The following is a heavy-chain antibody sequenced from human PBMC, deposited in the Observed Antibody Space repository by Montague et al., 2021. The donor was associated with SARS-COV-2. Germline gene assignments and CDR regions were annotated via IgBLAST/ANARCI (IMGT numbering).Heavy chain of an antibody. Sequence: SETLSLTCTVSGGSISSSSNYWGWIRQPPGKGLEWIGNIYNSGSTYYNPSLKSRVTISVDTSKNQFSLKLSSVTAADTAVYYCARPNFHIAAFGVVSREVFDYWGQGTLVTVSS. CDR3: ARPNFHIAAFGVVSREVFDY. V-gene: IGHV4-39*01. D-gene: IGHD3-3*01. CDR2: IYNSGST. CDR1: GGSISSSSNY. J-gene: IGHJ4*02.